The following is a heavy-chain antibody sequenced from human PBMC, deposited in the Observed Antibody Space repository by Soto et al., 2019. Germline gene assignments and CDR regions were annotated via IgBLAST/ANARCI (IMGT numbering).Heavy chain of an antibody. V-gene: IGHV3-23*01. Sequence: EVQLLESGGGLVQPGGSLRLSCAASGFTFSNYAMDWVRQAPGKGLEWVSAISNSFSDGNTHYADSVKGRFTISRDNDKHTVFLEMNSLRAEDTAVYYCAKVFSPEGGNYFDHWGQGTLVTVSS. CDR3: AKVFSPEGGNYFDH. CDR1: GFTFSNYA. CDR2: ISNSFSDGNT. J-gene: IGHJ4*02.